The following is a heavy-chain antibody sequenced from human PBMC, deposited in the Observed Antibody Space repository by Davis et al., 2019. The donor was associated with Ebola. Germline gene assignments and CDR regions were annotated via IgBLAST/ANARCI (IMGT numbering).Heavy chain of an antibody. V-gene: IGHV5-51*01. D-gene: IGHD6-13*01. CDR2: IYPGDSDT. J-gene: IGHJ4*01. CDR1: GYSFANYW. CDR3: ARAGVEQLVTQFDH. Sequence: KVSCKASGYSFANYWIAWVRQLPGKGLECMGFIYPGDSDTRYSPSFQGQVTISVDKSISTAYLQWSSLKASDTAMYFCARAGVEQLVTQFDHWGHGTLVTVSS.